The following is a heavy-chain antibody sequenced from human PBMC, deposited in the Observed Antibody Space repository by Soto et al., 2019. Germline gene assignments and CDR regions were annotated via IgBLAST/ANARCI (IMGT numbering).Heavy chain of an antibody. V-gene: IGHV1-46*01. CDR1: GDTFTDYY. Sequence: QVQLVQSGAEVKKPGASVKVSCKASGDTFTDYYIHWVRQAPGQGLEWMGTVNPSGGHTTYAQHFLGRMTMTRDTSTSTLYMELTSLTSEDXAVXXXXXXXXXXXXXXXXDYWGQGTLVTVSS. CDR2: VNPSGGHT. J-gene: IGHJ4*02. CDR3: XXXXXXXXXXXXXDY.